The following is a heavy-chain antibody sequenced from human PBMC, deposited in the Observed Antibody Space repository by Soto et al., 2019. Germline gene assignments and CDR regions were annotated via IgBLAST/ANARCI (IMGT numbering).Heavy chain of an antibody. V-gene: IGHV5-10-1*01. J-gene: IGHJ4*02. CDR3: GTWRGSSWFDY. CDR1: GYSFTTSW. Sequence: GESLKISCKGSGYSFTTSWISWVRQMPGKGLEWMGRIDPSDSYTNYSPSFQGYVTISADKSISTAYLQWSSLKASDTAIYYCGTWRGSSWFDYWGPGTLVTVSS. CDR2: IDPSDSYT. D-gene: IGHD2-2*01.